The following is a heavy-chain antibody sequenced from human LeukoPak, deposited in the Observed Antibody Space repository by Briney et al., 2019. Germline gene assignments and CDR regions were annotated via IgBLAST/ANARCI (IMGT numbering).Heavy chain of an antibody. J-gene: IGHJ5*02. CDR3: AKLGEFGVVRGWFDP. Sequence: ASVKVSCKASGGIFSSYAISWVRQAPGQGLEWMGGIIPIFGTANYAQKFQGRVTITADESTSTAYMELSSLRSEDTAVYYCAKLGEFGVVRGWFDPWGQGTLVTVSS. V-gene: IGHV1-69*13. D-gene: IGHD3-3*01. CDR2: IIPIFGTA. CDR1: GGIFSSYA.